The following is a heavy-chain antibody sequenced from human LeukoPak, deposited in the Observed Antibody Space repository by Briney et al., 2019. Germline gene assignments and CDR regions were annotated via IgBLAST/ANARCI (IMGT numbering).Heavy chain of an antibody. CDR2: IYHTGST. J-gene: IGHJ5*02. V-gene: IGHV4-4*02. Sequence: SGTLSLTCAVSGGSISFNNWWSWVRQPARKGLEWIGVIYHTGSTNYNPSLKSRVTISVDKSKNQFSLKLSSVTAADTAVYYCARSGDYRFDPWGQGTLVTVFS. CDR1: GGSISFNNW. CDR3: ARSGDYRFDP. D-gene: IGHD7-27*01.